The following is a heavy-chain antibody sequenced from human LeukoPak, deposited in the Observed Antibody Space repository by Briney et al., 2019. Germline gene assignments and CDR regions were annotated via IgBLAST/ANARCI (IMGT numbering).Heavy chain of an antibody. CDR3: ARGVVATGGFDY. CDR1: GGTFSSYA. Sequence: SVKVSCKASGGTFSSYAISWVRQAPGQGLEWIGGIIPIFGTANYAQKFQGRVTITADESTSTAYMELGSLRSEDTAVYYCARGVVATGGFDYWGQGTLVTVSS. CDR2: IIPIFGTA. V-gene: IGHV1-69*13. J-gene: IGHJ4*02. D-gene: IGHD5-12*01.